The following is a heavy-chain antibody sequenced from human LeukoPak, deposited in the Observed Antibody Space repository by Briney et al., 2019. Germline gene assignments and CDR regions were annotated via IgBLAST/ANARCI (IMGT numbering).Heavy chain of an antibody. CDR3: ARTLFRDANYYYYGMDV. Sequence: GESLKISCKGSGYSFTSYWIGWVRQMPGKGLEWMGIIYPGDSDIRYSTSFQGQVTISADKSISTVYLQWSSLKASDTAMYYCARTLFRDANYYYYGMDVWGKGTTVTVSS. V-gene: IGHV5-51*01. J-gene: IGHJ6*04. CDR1: GYSFTSYW. CDR2: IYPGDSDI. D-gene: IGHD3-10*01.